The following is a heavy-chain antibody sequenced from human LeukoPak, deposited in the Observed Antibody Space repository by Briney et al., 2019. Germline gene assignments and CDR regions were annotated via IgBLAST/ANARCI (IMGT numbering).Heavy chain of an antibody. CDR2: ISGSGGST. CDR3: AKRGYSYGSV. J-gene: IGHJ4*02. V-gene: IGHV3-23*01. CDR1: GFTSSGSI. D-gene: IGHD5-18*01. Sequence: GGSLKLSCAASGFTSSGSIMHWVRQAPGKGLEWVSAISGSGGSTYYADSVKGRFTISRDNSKNTLYLQMNSLRAEDTAVYYCAKRGYSYGSVWGQGTLVTVSS.